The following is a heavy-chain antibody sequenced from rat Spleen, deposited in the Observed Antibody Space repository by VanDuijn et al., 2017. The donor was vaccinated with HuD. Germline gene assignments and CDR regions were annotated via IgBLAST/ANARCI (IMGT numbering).Heavy chain of an antibody. D-gene: IGHD1-12*02. CDR1: GFTFSNYG. V-gene: IGHV5-19*01. CDR2: ISTRGGST. Sequence: EVQLVESGGGLVQPGRSLKVSCAASGFTFSNYGMNWIRQAPRKGLEWVASISTRGGSTYYRDSVKGRFTISRDPAQNTLYLQMNSLRSEYTATYYCETDGYYDGTYYSVYVMDAWGQGASVTVSS. CDR3: ETDGYYDGTYYSVYVMDA. J-gene: IGHJ4*01.